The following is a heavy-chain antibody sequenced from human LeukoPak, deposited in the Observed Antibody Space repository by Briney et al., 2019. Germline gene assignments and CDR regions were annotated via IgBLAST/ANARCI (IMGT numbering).Heavy chain of an antibody. CDR2: MNPNSGGT. CDR3: APRRVAADKGFDY. CDR1: GYTFTDYY. D-gene: IGHD6-19*01. V-gene: IGHV1-2*02. Sequence: GASVTVSCKASGYTFTDYYMHWMRQAPGQGPEWMGWMNPNSGGTNYAQKFQGRVTMTRDTSITTAYMELSSLRSDDTAVCYCAPRRVAADKGFDYWGQGTLVTVSS. J-gene: IGHJ4*02.